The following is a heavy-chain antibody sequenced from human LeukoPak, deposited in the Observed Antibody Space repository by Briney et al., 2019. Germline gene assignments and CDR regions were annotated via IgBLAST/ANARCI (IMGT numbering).Heavy chain of an antibody. CDR3: AKRPSDYGDYVTYFDY. J-gene: IGHJ4*02. CDR1: GFSFISYG. D-gene: IGHD4-17*01. Sequence: GGSLRLSCAASGFSFISYGMHWVRQAPGKGLEWVGVISDDGRNKKYADSVKGRFTISRDNSKDTLYLQMTSLRDEDTAVYYCAKRPSDYGDYVTYFDYWGQGTLVTVSS. V-gene: IGHV3-30*18. CDR2: ISDDGRNK.